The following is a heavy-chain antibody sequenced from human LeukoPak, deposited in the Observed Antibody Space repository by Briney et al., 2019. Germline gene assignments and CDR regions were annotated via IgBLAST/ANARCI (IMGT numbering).Heavy chain of an antibody. J-gene: IGHJ3*02. CDR2: ISGSGGST. Sequence: GGSLRLSCAASGFTLSSYAMSWVRQAPGKGLEWVSAISGSGGSTYYADSVKGRFTISRDNSKNTLYLQMNSLRAEDTAVYYCASELWFGELLDAFDIWGQGTMVTVSS. D-gene: IGHD3-10*01. V-gene: IGHV3-23*01. CDR1: GFTLSSYA. CDR3: ASELWFGELLDAFDI.